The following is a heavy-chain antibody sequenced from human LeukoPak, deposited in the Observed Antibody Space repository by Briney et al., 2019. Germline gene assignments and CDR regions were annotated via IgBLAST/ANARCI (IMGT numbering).Heavy chain of an antibody. D-gene: IGHD3-3*01. CDR1: GYSISSGYY. Sequence: SETLSLXCAVSGYSISSGYYWGSIRQPPGKGLEWIGSIYHSGSTYYNPSLKSRVTISVDTSKNQFSLKLSSVTAADTAVYYCARVGRFLEWFRGAFDPWGQGTLVTVSS. CDR2: IYHSGST. V-gene: IGHV4-38-2*01. CDR3: ARVGRFLEWFRGAFDP. J-gene: IGHJ5*02.